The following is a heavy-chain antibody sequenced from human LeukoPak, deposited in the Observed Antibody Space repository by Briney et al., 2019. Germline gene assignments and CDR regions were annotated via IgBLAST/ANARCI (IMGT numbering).Heavy chain of an antibody. Sequence: GGSLRLSCAASGFTFSSYSMNWVRQAPGKGLEWVSFISSSSSTIYYADSVKGRFTISRDNAKNSLYLQMNSLRAEDTAVYYCARRASGEYYFDYWAREPWSPSPQ. CDR3: ARRASGEYYFDY. CDR1: GFTFSSYS. D-gene: IGHD3-10*01. V-gene: IGHV3-48*01. J-gene: IGHJ4*02. CDR2: ISSSSSTI.